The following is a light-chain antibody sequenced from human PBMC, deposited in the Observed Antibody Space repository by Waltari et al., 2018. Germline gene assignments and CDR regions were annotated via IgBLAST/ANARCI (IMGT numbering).Light chain of an antibody. Sequence: QSALTQPRSVSGSPGQPVSISCTGTSSAVGDHNYVSCYQQHPGKAPTPMIYDVTKRPSGVPDRFSGSKSGNTASLTISGLRADDEADYYCCSYAGSYTNVLFGGGTKLTVL. CDR3: CSYAGSYTNVL. J-gene: IGLJ2*01. CDR1: SSAVGDHNY. CDR2: DVT. V-gene: IGLV2-11*01.